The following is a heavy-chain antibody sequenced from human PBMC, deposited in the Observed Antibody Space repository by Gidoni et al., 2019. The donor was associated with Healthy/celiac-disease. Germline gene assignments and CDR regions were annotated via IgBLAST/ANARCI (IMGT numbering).Heavy chain of an antibody. J-gene: IGHJ4*02. CDR1: GFTFSSYS. Sequence: EVQLLESGGGLVPPGGSLRLSCAASGFTFSSYSMGWVRQAPGKGLEWVSAISGSGGSTYYADSVKGRFTISRDNSKNTLYLQMNSLRAEDTAVYYCANQLIRITMVRGVIPLDWGQGTLVTVSS. D-gene: IGHD3-10*01. CDR2: ISGSGGST. V-gene: IGHV3-23*01. CDR3: ANQLIRITMVRGVIPLD.